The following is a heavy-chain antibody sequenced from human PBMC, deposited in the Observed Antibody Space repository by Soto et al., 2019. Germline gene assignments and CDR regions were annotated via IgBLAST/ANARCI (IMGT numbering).Heavy chain of an antibody. V-gene: IGHV3-21*01. J-gene: IGHJ4*02. CDR3: ARDTRPRSIVLMVYAIDY. CDR1: GFTFSSYS. CDR2: ISSSSSYI. Sequence: GGSLRLSCAASGFTFSSYSMNWVRQAPGKGLEWVSSISSSSSYIYYADSVKGRFTISRDNAKNSLYLQMNSLRAEDTAVYYCARDTRPRSIVLMVYAIDYWGQGTLVTVSS. D-gene: IGHD2-8*01.